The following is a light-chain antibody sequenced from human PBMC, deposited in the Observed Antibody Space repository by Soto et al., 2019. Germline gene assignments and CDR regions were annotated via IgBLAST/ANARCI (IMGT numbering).Light chain of an antibody. CDR3: QVWDGLSEHVI. CDR2: DDS. J-gene: IGLJ2*01. Sequence: SSELTQPPSVSVAPGQTARITCGGNNIESKSVHWYQQRPGQAPVLVVHDDSDRPSGIPERISGSNSGNTATLTISRVEAGDEAEYYCQVWDGLSEHVIFGGGTKLTVL. V-gene: IGLV3-21*02. CDR1: NIESKS.